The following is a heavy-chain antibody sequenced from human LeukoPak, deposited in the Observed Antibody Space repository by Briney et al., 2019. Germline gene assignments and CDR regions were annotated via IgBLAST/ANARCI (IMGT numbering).Heavy chain of an antibody. CDR3: AKDRQQLVTA. CDR2: IRYDGSNK. Sequence: GGSLRLSCAASGFTFSSYGMHWVRQAPGKGLEWVAFIRYDGSNKYYADSVKGRFTIPRDNSKNTLYPQMNSLRAEDTAVYYCAKDRQQLVTAWGQGTLVTVSS. J-gene: IGHJ5*02. V-gene: IGHV3-30*02. D-gene: IGHD6-13*01. CDR1: GFTFSSYG.